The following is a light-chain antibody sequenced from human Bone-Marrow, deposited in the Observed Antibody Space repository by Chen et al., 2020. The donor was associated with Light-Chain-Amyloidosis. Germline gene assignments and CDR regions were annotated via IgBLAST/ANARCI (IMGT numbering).Light chain of an antibody. Sequence: NFMLTQPHSVSESPGKTVIISCTRSSGNIATNYVQRYQQRPGSSPTTVIYEDDQRPSGVPYRFSGSIDRSSNSASLTISGLKTEDEADYYCQSYQGSSQGVFGGGTKLTVL. CDR1: SGNIATNY. CDR2: EDD. CDR3: QSYQGSSQGV. J-gene: IGLJ3*02. V-gene: IGLV6-57*01.